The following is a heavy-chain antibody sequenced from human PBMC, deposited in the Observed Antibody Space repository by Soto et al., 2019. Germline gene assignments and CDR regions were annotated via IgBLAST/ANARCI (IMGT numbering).Heavy chain of an antibody. CDR2: ISSSSSYI. D-gene: IGHD3-9*01. V-gene: IGHV3-21*01. CDR1: GFTFSSYS. J-gene: IGHJ6*02. Sequence: EVQLVESGGGLVKPGGSLRLSCAASGFTFSSYSMNWVRQAPGKGLEWVSSISSSSSYIYYADSVKGRFTISRDNAKNSLYLQMNSLRAEDTAVSYSARDGPFYDILTGYPSSYYYYGMAVWGQGTTVTVSS. CDR3: ARDGPFYDILTGYPSSYYYYGMAV.